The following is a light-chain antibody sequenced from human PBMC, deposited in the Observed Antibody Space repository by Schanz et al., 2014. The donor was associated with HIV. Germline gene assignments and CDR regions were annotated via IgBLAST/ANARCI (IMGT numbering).Light chain of an antibody. Sequence: QSALTQPASASGSPGRSVTFSCTGTSADIGSYNYVSWYQHHPGRAPKLMIYEVTKRPSGVSNRFSGSKSGNTTSLTFSGLQAEDEADYYCCSYAGTSTFVVFGGGTKLTVL. V-gene: IGLV2-23*02. CDR1: SADIGSYNY. CDR2: EVT. CDR3: CSYAGTSTFVV. J-gene: IGLJ2*01.